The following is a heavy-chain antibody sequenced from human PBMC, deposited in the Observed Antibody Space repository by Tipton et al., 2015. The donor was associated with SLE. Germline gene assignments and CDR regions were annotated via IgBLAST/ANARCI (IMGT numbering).Heavy chain of an antibody. CDR3: ARRPDHGSGSHAFDI. Sequence: TLSLTCTVSGDSINSYYRSWVRQPPGKGLEWIGYIYSDGTTYYNPSLKSRVSISVDTSKNQFSLKLSSVTASDTAVFYCARRPDHGSGSHAFDIWGQGTMVTVSS. CDR2: IYSDGTT. J-gene: IGHJ3*02. CDR1: GDSINSYY. D-gene: IGHD3-10*01. V-gene: IGHV4-59*08.